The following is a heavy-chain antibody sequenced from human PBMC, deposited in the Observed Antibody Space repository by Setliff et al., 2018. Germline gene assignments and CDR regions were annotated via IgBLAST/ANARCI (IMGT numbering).Heavy chain of an antibody. CDR2: INNYNTNT. D-gene: IGHD2-2*01. CDR1: GYTFTNYG. Sequence: ASVKVSCKTSGYTFTNYGITWVRQAPGQGLEWMGWINNYNTNTNYAQKLQGRVAMTTDTSTSIAYMEVKSLTSDDTAVYYCARLVRYCTRTSCQRTPGAEYWGQGTLVTVSS. V-gene: IGHV1-18*01. J-gene: IGHJ4*02. CDR3: ARLVRYCTRTSCQRTPGAEY.